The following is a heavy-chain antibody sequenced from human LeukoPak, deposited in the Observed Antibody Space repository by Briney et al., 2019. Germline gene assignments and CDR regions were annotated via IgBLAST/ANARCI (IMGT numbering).Heavy chain of an antibody. Sequence: PSETLSLTCTVSGGSISSSSYYWGWIRQPPGKGLEWIGSIYYSGSTYYNPSLKSRVTISVDTSKNQFSLKLSSVTAADTAVYYCAREKSGSRTLVVVGAFDIWGQGTMVTVSS. CDR3: AREKSGSRTLVVVGAFDI. J-gene: IGHJ3*02. CDR1: GGSISSSSYY. CDR2: IYYSGST. V-gene: IGHV4-39*07. D-gene: IGHD2-21*01.